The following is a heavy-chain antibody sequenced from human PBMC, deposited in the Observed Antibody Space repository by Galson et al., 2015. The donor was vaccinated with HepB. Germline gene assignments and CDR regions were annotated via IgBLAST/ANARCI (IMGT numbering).Heavy chain of an antibody. D-gene: IGHD6-13*01. CDR2: IKSKSDGGTT. V-gene: IGHV3-15*07. CDR3: ATGAPTAGYLFDY. J-gene: IGHJ4*02. CDR1: GFTFTNVW. Sequence: SLRLSCAASGFTFTNVWMSWVRQTPGKGLEWVGRIKSKSDGGTTDYAAPVKDRFTISRDDSKTTLYLQMNSLKTEDTAVYYCATGAPTAGYLFDYWGQGTLVTVSS.